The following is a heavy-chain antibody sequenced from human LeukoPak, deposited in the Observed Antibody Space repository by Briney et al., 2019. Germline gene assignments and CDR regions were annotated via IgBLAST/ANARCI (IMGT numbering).Heavy chain of an antibody. V-gene: IGHV3-15*01. Sequence: GGTLRLSCAASGFTFSNAWMSWVRQAPGKGLEWVGRIKSKTDGGTTDYAAPVKGRFTISRDDSKNTLYLQMNSLKTEDTAVYYCTVIVVVPAALYYFDYWGQGTLVTVSS. D-gene: IGHD2-2*01. CDR1: GFTFSNAW. CDR3: TVIVVVPAALYYFDY. CDR2: IKSKTDGGTT. J-gene: IGHJ4*02.